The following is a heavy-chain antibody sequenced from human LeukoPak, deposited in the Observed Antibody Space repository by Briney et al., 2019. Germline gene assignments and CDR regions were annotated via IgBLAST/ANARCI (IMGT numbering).Heavy chain of an antibody. CDR2: IYYSGTT. V-gene: IGHV4-39*07. CDR3: ARARTVYSSGWYKRDYFDY. CDR1: NGSISSSSYY. D-gene: IGHD6-19*01. J-gene: IGHJ4*02. Sequence: SETLSLTCTVSNGSISSSSYYWGWIRQPPGKGLEWIGSIYYSGTTYYNPSLKSRVTISLDSSKNQFSLKLSSVTAADTAVYYCARARTVYSSGWYKRDYFDYWGQGTLVTVSS.